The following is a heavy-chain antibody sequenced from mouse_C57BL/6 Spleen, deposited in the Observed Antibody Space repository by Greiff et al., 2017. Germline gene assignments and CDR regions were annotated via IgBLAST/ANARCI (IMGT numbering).Heavy chain of an antibody. J-gene: IGHJ3*01. D-gene: IGHD1-1*01. CDR1: GFTFSDYG. CDR3: ARRVDY. V-gene: IGHV5-17*01. CDR2: ISSGSSTI. Sequence: VQLKESGGGLVKPGGSLKLSCAASGFTFSDYGMHWVRQAPEKGLEWVAYISSGSSTIYYADTVKGRFTISRDNAKNTLFLQMTSLRSEDTAMYYCARRVDYWGQGTLVTVSA.